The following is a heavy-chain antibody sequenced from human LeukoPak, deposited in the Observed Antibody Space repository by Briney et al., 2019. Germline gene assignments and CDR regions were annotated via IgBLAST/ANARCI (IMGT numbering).Heavy chain of an antibody. J-gene: IGHJ4*02. CDR1: GFTFTNAW. Sequence: GGSLRLSCAASGFTFTNAWMSWVRQAPGKGLGWVGRIKSKIDGGTTEYAASVKGRFTISRDDSKNTLYLQMNSLKTEDTAVYYCTTDYDFWSGLHDYWGQGTLVTVSS. CDR3: TTDYDFWSGLHDY. D-gene: IGHD3-3*01. V-gene: IGHV3-15*01. CDR2: IKSKIDGGTT.